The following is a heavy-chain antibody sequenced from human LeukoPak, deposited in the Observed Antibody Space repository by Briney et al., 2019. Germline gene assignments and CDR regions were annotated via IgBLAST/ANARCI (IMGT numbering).Heavy chain of an antibody. V-gene: IGHV5-51*01. D-gene: IGHD3-10*01. J-gene: IGHJ4*02. CDR1: GYTFTSYR. Sequence: GESLKISCRAAGYTFTSYRVAWVRQKPGKGLGWMGIIYPADSDTRYSPSFQGQVTISADKSTTTAYLQWSSLKASDTAIYYCAKRGGSRSFYSLDHWGQGTPVTVSS. CDR2: IYPADSDT. CDR3: AKRGGSRSFYSLDH.